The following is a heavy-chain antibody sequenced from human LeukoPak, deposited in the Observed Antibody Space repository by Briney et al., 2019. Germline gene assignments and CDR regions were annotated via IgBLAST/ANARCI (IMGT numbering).Heavy chain of an antibody. CDR3: ARDLGGYSYGSHFDY. D-gene: IGHD5-18*01. J-gene: IGHJ4*02. CDR2: ISSTGNTI. Sequence: PGGSLRLSCAASGFTFSSFEINWVRQAPGKGLEWVSYISSTGNTIYYAESVKGRFTLSRDNAKNSLYLEMNSLRAEDTAVYYCARDLGGYSYGSHFDYWGQGTLVTVSS. V-gene: IGHV3-48*03. CDR1: GFTFSSFE.